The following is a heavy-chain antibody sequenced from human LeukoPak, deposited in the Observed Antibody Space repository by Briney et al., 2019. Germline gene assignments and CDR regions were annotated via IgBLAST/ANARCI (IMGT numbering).Heavy chain of an antibody. CDR3: ALYSSSWYTPFDY. V-gene: IGHV3-23*01. CDR2: ISGSGGST. Sequence: GGSLRLSCAASGFTFSSYAMSWVRQAPGKGLEWVSAISGSGGSTYYADSVKGRFTISRDNSKNTLYLQMNSLRAEDTAVYYCALYSSSWYTPFDYWGQGTLVTDSS. J-gene: IGHJ4*02. D-gene: IGHD6-13*01. CDR1: GFTFSSYA.